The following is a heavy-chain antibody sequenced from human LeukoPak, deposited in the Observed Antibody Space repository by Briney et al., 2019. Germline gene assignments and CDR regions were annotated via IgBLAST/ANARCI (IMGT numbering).Heavy chain of an antibody. D-gene: IGHD4-17*01. CDR3: ARVSPQPTAMTTVTYYFDY. V-gene: IGHV4-34*01. CDR2: INHSGST. CDR1: GGSFSGYY. Sequence: SETLSLTCAVYGGSFSGYYWRWIRQPPGKGLEWIGEINHSGSTNYNPSLKSRVTISVDTSKNQFSLKLSSVTAADTAVYYCARVSPQPTAMTTVTYYFDYWGQGTLVTVSS. J-gene: IGHJ4*02.